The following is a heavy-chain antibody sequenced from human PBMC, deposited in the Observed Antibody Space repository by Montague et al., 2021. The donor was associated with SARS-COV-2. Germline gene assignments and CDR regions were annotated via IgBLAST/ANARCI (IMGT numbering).Heavy chain of an antibody. V-gene: IGHV6-1*01. CDR3: ARSGYGGGTTWFYFDS. D-gene: IGHD6-13*01. J-gene: IGHJ4*02. CDR1: GDSVSSNSAA. Sequence: CAISGDSVSSNSAAWNWIRQSPSRRFEWLGRTYYRSKRYRDYALSVRSRLTVNPDTSENQFSLQLNSVTPDDTAVYYCARSGYGGGTTWFYFDSWGPGTLITVSS. CDR2: TYYRSKRYR.